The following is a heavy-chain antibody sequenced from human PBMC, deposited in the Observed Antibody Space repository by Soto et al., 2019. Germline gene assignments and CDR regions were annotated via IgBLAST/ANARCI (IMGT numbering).Heavy chain of an antibody. V-gene: IGHV4-39*07. CDR1: GCSISSSRYY. D-gene: IGHD6-13*01. Sequence: SETLSLTCTVSGCSISSSRYYWSLIRQPPGKGLEWIGEINHSGSTNYNPSLKSRVTISVDTSKNQFSLKLSSVTAADTAVYYCARKYDSSSWYQAAFDIWGQGTMVT. J-gene: IGHJ3*02. CDR2: INHSGST. CDR3: ARKYDSSSWYQAAFDI.